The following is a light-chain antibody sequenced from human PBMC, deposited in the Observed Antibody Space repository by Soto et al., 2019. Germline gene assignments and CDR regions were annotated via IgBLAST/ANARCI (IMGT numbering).Light chain of an antibody. CDR2: EVT. J-gene: IGLJ1*01. CDR1: SSDVGGYNY. V-gene: IGLV2-8*01. CDR3: SSYAGSNTYV. Sequence: QSALTQPPSASGSPGQSVTISCTGTSSDVGGYNYVSWYQQHPGKAPKFMIYEVTKRPSGVPDRFSGSKSGITASLTVSGLQAEDEADYYCSSYAGSNTYVLGTGTKVTVL.